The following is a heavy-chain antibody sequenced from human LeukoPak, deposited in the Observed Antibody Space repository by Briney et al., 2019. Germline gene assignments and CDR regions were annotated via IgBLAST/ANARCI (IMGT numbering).Heavy chain of an antibody. D-gene: IGHD3-10*01. CDR1: GASINTYY. Sequence: SEILSLTCTVSGASINTYYWSWIRQPPGKGLEWIGYICYSGTTSYNPSLKTRVTISIDTSKNQFSLKLSSVTAADTAVYYCARVLRPMASRYYFDYWGQGTLVTVSS. CDR3: ARVLRPMASRYYFDY. J-gene: IGHJ4*02. CDR2: ICYSGTT. V-gene: IGHV4-59*01.